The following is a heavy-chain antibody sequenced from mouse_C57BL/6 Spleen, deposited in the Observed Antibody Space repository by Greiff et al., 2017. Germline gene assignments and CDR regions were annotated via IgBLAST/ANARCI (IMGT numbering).Heavy chain of an antibody. CDR3: TRGYGSSYGYAMDY. V-gene: IGHV1-15*01. CDR2: IDPETGGT. CDR1: GYTFTDYE. Sequence: QVQLQQSGAELVRPGASVTLSCKASGYTFTDYEMHWVKQTPVHGLEWIGAIDPETGGTAYNQKFKGKAILTADKSSSTAYMELRSLTSEDSAVYYCTRGYGSSYGYAMDYWGQGTSVTVSS. D-gene: IGHD1-1*01. J-gene: IGHJ4*01.